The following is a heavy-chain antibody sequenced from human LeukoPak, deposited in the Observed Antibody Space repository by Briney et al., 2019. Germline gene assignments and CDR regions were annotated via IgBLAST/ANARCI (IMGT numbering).Heavy chain of an antibody. CDR3: ARGSNIIVVVPAAMYNWFDP. V-gene: IGHV4-34*01. CDR2: INHSGST. CDR1: GGSFSGYY. J-gene: IGHJ5*02. D-gene: IGHD2-2*01. Sequence: PSETLSLTCAVYGGSFSGYYWSWIHQPSGKGLEWIGEINHSGSTNYNPSLKSRVTISVDTSKNQFSLKLSSVTAADTAVYYCARGSNIIVVVPAAMYNWFDPWGQGTLVTVSS.